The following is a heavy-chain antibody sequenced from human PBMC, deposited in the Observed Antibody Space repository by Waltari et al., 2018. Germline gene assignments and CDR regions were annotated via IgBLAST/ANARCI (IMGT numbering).Heavy chain of an antibody. D-gene: IGHD3-16*01. CDR3: AKQLVDVWDGLGGFDV. J-gene: IGHJ3*01. CDR1: GGSLSGSF. CDR2: INYGGSA. V-gene: IGHV4-34*01. Sequence: QVQLQQWGAGLLRPSETLSLTCAVNGGSLSGSFWSWFRQAPGKGLEWTAEINYGGSANANPSLESRVTISVDTAKNQIFLKMNSVTTADTGLYYCAKQLVDVWDGLGGFDVWGQGTMITVSS.